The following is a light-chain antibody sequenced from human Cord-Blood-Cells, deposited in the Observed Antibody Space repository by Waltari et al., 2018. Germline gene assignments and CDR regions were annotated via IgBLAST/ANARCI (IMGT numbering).Light chain of an antibody. CDR1: QSISSY. V-gene: IGKV1-39*01. CDR3: QQSYSTPEFT. CDR2: AAS. J-gene: IGKJ3*01. Sequence: DIQMTQSPSSLSASVGDRVTITCRASQSISSYLNWYQQKPGKAPKLLIYAASSLQSRVPTRCSGSGSRTDFTITSSSLQPEDFATYYCQQSYSTPEFTFGPGTKVDIK.